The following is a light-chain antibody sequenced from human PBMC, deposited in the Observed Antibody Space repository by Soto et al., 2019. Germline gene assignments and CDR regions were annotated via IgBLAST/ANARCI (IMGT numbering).Light chain of an antibody. Sequence: EIVLTQSPATLSVSPGERATLSCRASQSLNGNLAWYQQKPGQAPRLLIYGVSTRATGLPARFSGSGSGTEFTLTISSLQSEDIAVYHCQQYNNWPWTFGQGTKVDIK. CDR1: QSLNGN. J-gene: IGKJ1*01. CDR3: QQYNNWPWT. CDR2: GVS. V-gene: IGKV3-15*01.